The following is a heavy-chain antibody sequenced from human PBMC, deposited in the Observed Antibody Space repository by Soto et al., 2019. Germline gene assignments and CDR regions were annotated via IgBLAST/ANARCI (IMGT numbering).Heavy chain of an antibody. CDR1: GYTFTSYG. Sequence: VASVKVSCKASGYTFTSYGISWVRQAPGQGLEWMGWISAYNGNTNYAQKLQGRVTMTTDTSTSTAYMELRSLRSEDTAVYYCARDRGRGPVATHAFDIWGQGTMVTVSS. V-gene: IGHV1-18*01. D-gene: IGHD5-12*01. CDR2: ISAYNGNT. CDR3: ARDRGRGPVATHAFDI. J-gene: IGHJ3*02.